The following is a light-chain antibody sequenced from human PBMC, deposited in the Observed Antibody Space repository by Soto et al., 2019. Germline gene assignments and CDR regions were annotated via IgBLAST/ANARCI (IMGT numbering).Light chain of an antibody. Sequence: DIQMTQSPSSLSASEGDRVTITCRASQAISNSLAWYQQKPGKVPRLLIYSASTLESGVPSRFXGSGSGTDFTLTISSLQPEDVALYYCQNYNTAPALTFGGGTRVEIK. CDR1: QAISNS. CDR2: SAS. CDR3: QNYNTAPALT. J-gene: IGKJ4*01. V-gene: IGKV1-27*01.